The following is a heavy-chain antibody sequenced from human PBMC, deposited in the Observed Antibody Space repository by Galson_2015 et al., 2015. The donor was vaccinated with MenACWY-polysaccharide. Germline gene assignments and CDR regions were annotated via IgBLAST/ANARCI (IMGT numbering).Heavy chain of an antibody. CDR2: LYYSGST. J-gene: IGHJ4*02. CDR3: ARDTTGIAASAVY. D-gene: IGHD6-13*01. Sequence: SETLSLTCTVSGGSISSSNYYWGWIRQPPGKGLEWIGSLYYSGSTYYNPSLKSRVSISVDTSKNQFSLKLSSVTAADTAVYFCARDTTGIAASAVYWGQGTLVTVSS. V-gene: IGHV4-39*02. CDR1: GGSISSSNYY.